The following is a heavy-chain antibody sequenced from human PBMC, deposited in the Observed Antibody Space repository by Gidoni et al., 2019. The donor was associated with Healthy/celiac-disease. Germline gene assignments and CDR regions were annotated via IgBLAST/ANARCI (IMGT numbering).Heavy chain of an antibody. J-gene: IGHJ4*02. CDR2: IRSKANSYAT. Sequence: EVQLVESGGGLVQPGGSLKLSCAASGFTFSGPAMHWVRQASGKGLEWVGRIRSKANSYATAYAASVKGRFTISRDDSKNTAYLQMNSLKTEDTAVYYCTSEYYGSGSYYSYYFDYWGQGTLVTVSS. CDR3: TSEYYGSGSYYSYYFDY. D-gene: IGHD3-10*01. CDR1: GFTFSGPA. V-gene: IGHV3-73*01.